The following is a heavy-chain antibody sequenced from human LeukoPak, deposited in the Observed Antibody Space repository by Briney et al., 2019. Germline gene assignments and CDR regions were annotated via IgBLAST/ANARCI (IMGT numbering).Heavy chain of an antibody. CDR3: ARRVIVVVPAANTTFDS. J-gene: IGHJ4*02. D-gene: IGHD2-2*01. CDR1: GGSFNDYY. V-gene: IGHV4-34*01. CDR2: INHRGSA. Sequence: SETLSLTCAVYGGSFNDYYWSWIRQPPGKGLEWIGDINHRGSANYNPSLKSRVSMSVDTSKSQFSLRLTSVTAADTAVYYCARRVIVVVPAANTTFDSWGQGTLVTVSS.